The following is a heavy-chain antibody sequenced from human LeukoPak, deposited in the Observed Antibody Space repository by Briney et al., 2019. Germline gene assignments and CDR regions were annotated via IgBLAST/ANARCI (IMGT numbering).Heavy chain of an antibody. CDR2: IYYSGST. CDR1: GGSISSSSYY. J-gene: IGHJ6*03. CDR3: ARISWFGVGVYYYYYMDV. Sequence: PSETLSLTCTVSGGSISSSSYYWGWIRQPPGKGLEWIGSIYYSGSTYYNPSLKSRVTISVDTSKNQFSLKLSSVTAADTAVYYCARISWFGVGVYYYYYMDVWGKGTTVTVSS. V-gene: IGHV4-39*01. D-gene: IGHD3-10*01.